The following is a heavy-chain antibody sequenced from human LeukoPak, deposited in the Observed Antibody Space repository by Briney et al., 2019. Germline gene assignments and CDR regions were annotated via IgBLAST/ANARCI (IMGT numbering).Heavy chain of an antibody. V-gene: IGHV1-46*01. J-gene: IGHJ3*02. CDR1: GYTFTGYY. CDR2: INPSGGST. CDR3: ARDRGDAFDI. D-gene: IGHD3-10*01. Sequence: GASVKVTCKASGYTFTGYYMHWVRQAPGQGLEWMGIINPSGGSTSYAQKFQGRVTMTRDTSTSTVYMELSSLRSEDTAVYYCARDRGDAFDIWGQGTMVTVSS.